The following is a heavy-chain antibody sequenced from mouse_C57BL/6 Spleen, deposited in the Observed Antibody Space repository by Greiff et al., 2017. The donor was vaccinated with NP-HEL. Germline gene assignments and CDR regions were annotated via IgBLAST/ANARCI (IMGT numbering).Heavy chain of an antibody. V-gene: IGHV1-39*01. CDR2: INPNYGTT. D-gene: IGHD2-2*01. CDR1: GYSFTDYN. Sequence: VQLKESGPELVKPGASVKISCKASGYSFTDYNMNWVKQSNGKSLEWIGVINPNYGTTSYNQKFKGKATLTVDQSSSTAYMQLNSLTSEDSAVYYCARSMVTTRAWFAYWGQGTLVTVSA. CDR3: ARSMVTTRAWFAY. J-gene: IGHJ3*01.